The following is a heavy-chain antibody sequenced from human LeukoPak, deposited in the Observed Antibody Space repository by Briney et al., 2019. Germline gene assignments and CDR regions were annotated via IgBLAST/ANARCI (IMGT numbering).Heavy chain of an antibody. CDR3: ATLVSTRYYSDY. CDR1: GGSVSDYY. CDR2: INHSGTT. Sequence: SETLSLTCTISGGSVSDYYWSWIRQPPGKGLEWIGEINHSGTTNYNPSLASRVTVSVDTSKNQFSLRLTSVTAADTAVYFCATLVSTRYYSDYWGQGTLVTVSS. D-gene: IGHD5/OR15-5a*01. V-gene: IGHV4-34*01. J-gene: IGHJ4*02.